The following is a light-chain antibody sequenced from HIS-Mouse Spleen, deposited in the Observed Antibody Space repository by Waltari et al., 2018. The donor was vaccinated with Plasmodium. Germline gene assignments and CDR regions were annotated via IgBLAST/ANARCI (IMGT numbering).Light chain of an antibody. J-gene: IGKJ1*01. Sequence: DIVMTQSPLSLPVTPGEPASISCRSSPSLLHSNGYNYLDWYLQKPGQSPQLLIYLGSHRASGVPDRFSGSGSGTDFTLKISRVEAEDVGVYYCMQALQTPPWTFGQGTKVEIK. CDR3: MQALQTPPWT. CDR2: LGS. CDR1: PSLLHSNGYNY. V-gene: IGKV2-28*01.